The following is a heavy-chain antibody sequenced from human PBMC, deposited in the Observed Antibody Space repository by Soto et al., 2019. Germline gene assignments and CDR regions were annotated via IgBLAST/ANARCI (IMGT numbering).Heavy chain of an antibody. CDR3: ARGTYFDY. Sequence: QVQLVQSGAEVKKPGASVKVSCKASGYTLNTYGITWVRQAPGQGLEWMGWISANNDHTNYPQKLQGRVTMTTDTSTSTAYIELRSLTSDITDVYHCARGTYFDYWGQGSLVTVSS. J-gene: IGHJ4*02. V-gene: IGHV1-18*01. CDR2: ISANNDHT. CDR1: GYTLNTYG.